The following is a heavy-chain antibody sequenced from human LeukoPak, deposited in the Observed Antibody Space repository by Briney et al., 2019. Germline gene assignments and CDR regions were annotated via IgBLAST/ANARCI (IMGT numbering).Heavy chain of an antibody. Sequence: ASVKVSCKASGYTFTSYDINWVRQATGQGLEWMGWMNPNSGNTGYAQKFQGRVTITRNTPISTAYMELSSLRSEDTAVYYCARDGSVLWFGADLGYYYYYMDVWGKGTTVTISS. V-gene: IGHV1-8*03. CDR2: MNPNSGNT. J-gene: IGHJ6*03. CDR3: ARDGSVLWFGADLGYYYYYMDV. CDR1: GYTFTSYD. D-gene: IGHD3-10*01.